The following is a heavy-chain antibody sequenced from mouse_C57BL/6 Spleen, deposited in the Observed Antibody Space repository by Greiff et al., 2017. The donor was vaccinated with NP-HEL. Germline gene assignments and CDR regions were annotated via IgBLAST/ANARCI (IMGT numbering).Heavy chain of an antibody. J-gene: IGHJ1*03. V-gene: IGHV5-4*01. CDR2: ISDGGSYT. CDR1: GFTFSSYA. CDR3: ARDYDYDDWYFAV. Sequence: EVKLVESGGGLVKPGGSLKLTCAASGFTFSSYAMSWVRQTPEKRLEWVATISDGGSYTYYPDNVKGRFTLSRDNAKNNLYLQMSHLKSEDTAMYYCARDYDYDDWYFAVWGTGTTVTVSS. D-gene: IGHD2-4*01.